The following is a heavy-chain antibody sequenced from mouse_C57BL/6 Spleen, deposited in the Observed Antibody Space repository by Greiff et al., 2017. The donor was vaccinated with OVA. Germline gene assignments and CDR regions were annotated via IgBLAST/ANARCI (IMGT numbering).Heavy chain of an antibody. CDR3: ARSGAMGYDGYLYAMDY. Sequence: QVQLQQPGTELVKPGASVKLSCKASGYTFTSYWMHWVKQRPGQGLEWIGNINPSNGGTNYNEKFKSKATLTVDKSSSTAYMQLSSLTSEDSAVYYCARSGAMGYDGYLYAMDYWGQGTSVTVSS. J-gene: IGHJ4*01. V-gene: IGHV1-53*01. CDR1: GYTFTSYW. D-gene: IGHD2-3*01. CDR2: INPSNGGT.